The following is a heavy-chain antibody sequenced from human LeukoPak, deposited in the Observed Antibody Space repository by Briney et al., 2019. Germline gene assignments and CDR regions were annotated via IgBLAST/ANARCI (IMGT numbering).Heavy chain of an antibody. CDR3: ASQAVAGTPFGY. Sequence: PSETLSLTCTVSGGSISSYYWSWIRQPPGKGLEWIGYIYYSGSTNYNPSLKSRVTISVDTSKNQFSLKLSSVTAADTAVYYCASQAVAGTPFGYWGQGTLVTVSS. V-gene: IGHV4-59*08. CDR1: GGSISSYY. J-gene: IGHJ4*02. D-gene: IGHD6-19*01. CDR2: IYYSGST.